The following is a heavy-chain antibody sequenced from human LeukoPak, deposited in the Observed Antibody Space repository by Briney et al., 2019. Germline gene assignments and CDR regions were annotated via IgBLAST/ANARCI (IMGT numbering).Heavy chain of an antibody. V-gene: IGHV5-51*01. D-gene: IGHD3-10*01. CDR1: GYSFSDYW. CDR3: ARHWGYYGSGSHRAFDI. J-gene: IGHJ3*02. Sequence: GESLKISCKGSGYSFSDYWIGWLRQMPGKGLECMGIIYPGDSNSKYSPSFQGQVIISADRSINTAYLQWSVLKASDTAMYYCARHWGYYGSGSHRAFDIWGQGTTVTVSS. CDR2: IYPGDSNS.